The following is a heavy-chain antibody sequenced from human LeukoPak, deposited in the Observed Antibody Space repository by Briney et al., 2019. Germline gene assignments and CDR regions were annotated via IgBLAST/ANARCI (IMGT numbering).Heavy chain of an antibody. J-gene: IGHJ4*02. CDR2: ISAYHGNT. D-gene: IGHD4-17*01. CDR3: ARDLYYGDYVLNRYFDY. CDR1: GYTFTSYG. V-gene: IGHV1-18*01. Sequence: AAVTVSCKASGYTFTSYGISGLRQAPGQGLAWMGWISAYHGNTNYAPKLQGRVTMTTDTSTSTAYMELRSLRSDDTAVYYCARDLYYGDYVLNRYFDYWGQGTLVTVSS.